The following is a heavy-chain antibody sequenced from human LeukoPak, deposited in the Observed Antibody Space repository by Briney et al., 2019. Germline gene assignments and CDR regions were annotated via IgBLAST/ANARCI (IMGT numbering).Heavy chain of an antibody. Sequence: SETLSLTCTVSGGSISSYYWGWIRQPPGKGLERIGSIYYSGSTYYNPSLKSRVTISVDTSKNQFSLKLSSVTAADTAVYYCARGYNYYDSSGYYEGAIDYWGQGTLVTVSS. V-gene: IGHV4-39*07. D-gene: IGHD3-22*01. J-gene: IGHJ4*02. CDR1: GGSISSYY. CDR3: ARGYNYYDSSGYYEGAIDY. CDR2: IYYSGST.